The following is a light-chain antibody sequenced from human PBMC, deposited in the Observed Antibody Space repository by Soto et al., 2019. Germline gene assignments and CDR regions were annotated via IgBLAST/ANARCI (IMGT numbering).Light chain of an antibody. CDR3: QQYGTSPYT. CDR1: QSVRSSY. Sequence: DIVLTQSPGTLSWSPGERAMLYCWASQSVRSSYLAWYQQKPGQAPRLLIYGAASRATGVPDRFSGSGSGTDFTFVISGLEPEDFAVYYCQQYGTSPYTFGQGTKLEIK. CDR2: GAA. V-gene: IGKV3-20*01. J-gene: IGKJ2*01.